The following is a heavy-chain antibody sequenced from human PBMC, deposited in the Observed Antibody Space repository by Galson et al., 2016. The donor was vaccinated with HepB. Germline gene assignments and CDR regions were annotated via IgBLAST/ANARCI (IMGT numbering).Heavy chain of an antibody. CDR1: GFMFETYW. CDR2: IKQDGSEK. Sequence: SLRLSCAGSGFMFETYWMSWVRRAPGKGLEWVAIIKQDGSEKFYADSLRGRFTVSRDNAQNSVFLQMNSLRAEDTAVYYCARGRATSVRGLVGYYFDWWGQGTRVAVSS. J-gene: IGHJ4*02. V-gene: IGHV3-7*01. D-gene: IGHD3-10*01. CDR3: ARGRATSVRGLVGYYFDW.